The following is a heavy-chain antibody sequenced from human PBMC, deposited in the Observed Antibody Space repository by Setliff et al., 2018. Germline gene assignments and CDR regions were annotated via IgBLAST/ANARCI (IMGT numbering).Heavy chain of an antibody. CDR1: GYTFTSYG. CDR2: ISVYNGKT. V-gene: IGHV1-18*01. J-gene: IGHJ4*02. D-gene: IGHD2-21*01. Sequence: ASVKVSCKASGYTFTSYGFSWVRPAPGKGLEWMGWISVYNGKTKYAQKFQGRVTMTTDTSTRTAYMEVTSLRSDDTAVYYCATEKFPGDWGDYWGQGTLVTVSS. CDR3: ATEKFPGDWGDY.